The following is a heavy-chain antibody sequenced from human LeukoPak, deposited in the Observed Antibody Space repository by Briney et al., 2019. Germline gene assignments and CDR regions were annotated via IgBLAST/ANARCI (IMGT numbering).Heavy chain of an antibody. Sequence: PSETLSLTCTVSGGSISSYYWSWIRQPPGKGLEWIGYIYYSGSTNYNPSLKSRVTISVDTSKNQFSLKLSSVTAADTAVYYCASGGGSSWYAGYWGQGTLVTVSS. D-gene: IGHD6-13*01. J-gene: IGHJ4*02. CDR1: GGSISSYY. V-gene: IGHV4-59*01. CDR3: ASGGGSSWYAGY. CDR2: IYYSGST.